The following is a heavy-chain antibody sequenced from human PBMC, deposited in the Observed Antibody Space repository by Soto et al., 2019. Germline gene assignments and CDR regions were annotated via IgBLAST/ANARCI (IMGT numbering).Heavy chain of an antibody. CDR3: AHRKGGTFDY. CDR1: GFSLSTSGEA. V-gene: IGHV2-5*01. CDR2: IYWSDER. D-gene: IGHD1-26*01. Sequence: QITLKESGPTLVKPTQTLTLTCTFSGFSLSTSGEAVGWIRQPPGKALEWLALIYWSDERHSRPSLKSSRTITKDTSKNQVVLTMTNMDPVDTATYYCAHRKGGTFDYWGQGILVTVSS. J-gene: IGHJ4*02.